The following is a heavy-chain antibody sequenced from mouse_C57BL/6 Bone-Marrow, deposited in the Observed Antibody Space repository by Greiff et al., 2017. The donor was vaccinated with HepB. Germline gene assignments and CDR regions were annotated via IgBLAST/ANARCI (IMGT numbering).Heavy chain of an antibody. Sequence: QVQLQQPGAELVRPGSSVKLSCKASGYTFTSYWMHWVKQRPIQGLEWIGNIDPSDSETHYNQKFKDKATLTVDKSSSTAYMQLSSLTSEDSAVYYCARSSLYCSNYEGYFDVWGTGTTVTVSS. J-gene: IGHJ1*03. D-gene: IGHD2-5*01. CDR3: ARSSLYCSNYEGYFDV. CDR1: GYTFTSYW. V-gene: IGHV1-52*01. CDR2: IDPSDSET.